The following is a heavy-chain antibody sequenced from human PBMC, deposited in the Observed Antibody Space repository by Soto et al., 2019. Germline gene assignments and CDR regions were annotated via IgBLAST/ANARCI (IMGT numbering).Heavy chain of an antibody. CDR1: GFTFSSYA. D-gene: IGHD5-18*01. CDR2: IWYDGSNK. Sequence: GGSLRLSCAASGFTFSSYAIHWVRQAPGKGLEWVAVIWYDGSNKYYADSVKGRFTISRDNSKNTLYLQMNSLRAEDTAVYHCARDQGTEGSGYIYGYFDYWGQGTLVTVSS. CDR3: ARDQGTEGSGYIYGYFDY. V-gene: IGHV3-33*01. J-gene: IGHJ4*02.